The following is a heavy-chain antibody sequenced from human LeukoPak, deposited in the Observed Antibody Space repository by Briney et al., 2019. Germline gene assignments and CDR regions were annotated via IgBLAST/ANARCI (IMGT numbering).Heavy chain of an antibody. V-gene: IGHV3-66*01. CDR1: GFTFSSYA. Sequence: GGSLRLSCAASGFTFSSYALSWVRQAPGKGLEWVSVIYSGGSTYYADSVKGRFTIPRDNSKNTVYVQMNSLRAEDTAVYYCASSYGSGSYYNVRFNGMDVWGQGTTVTVSS. CDR3: ASSYGSGSYYNVRFNGMDV. D-gene: IGHD3-10*01. J-gene: IGHJ6*02. CDR2: IYSGGST.